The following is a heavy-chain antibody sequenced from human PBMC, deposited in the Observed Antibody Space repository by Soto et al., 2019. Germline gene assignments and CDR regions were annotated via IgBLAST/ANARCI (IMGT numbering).Heavy chain of an antibody. D-gene: IGHD6-19*01. CDR2: IYSGGST. J-gene: IGHJ4*02. CDR1: GFTVSSNY. CDR3: ARVRVQWLARDYFDY. V-gene: IGHV3-66*01. Sequence: GGSLRLSCAASGFTVSSNYMSWVRQAPGKGLEWVSVIYSGGSTYYADSVKGRFTISRDNSKNTLYLQMNSLRAEDTAVYYCARVRVQWLARDYFDYWGQGTLVTVSS.